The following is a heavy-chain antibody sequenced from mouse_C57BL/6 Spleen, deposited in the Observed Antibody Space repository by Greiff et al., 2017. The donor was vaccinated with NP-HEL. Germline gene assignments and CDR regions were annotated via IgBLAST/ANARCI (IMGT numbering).Heavy chain of an antibody. CDR3: ARRTMVYYAMDY. J-gene: IGHJ4*01. CDR1: GFTFSDYG. Sequence: EVKLVESGGGLVKPGGSLKLSCAASGFTFSDYGMHWVRPAPEKGLEWVAYISSGSSTIYYADTVKGRFTISRDNAKNTLFLQMTSLRSEDTAMYYCARRTMVYYAMDYWGQGTSVTVSS. V-gene: IGHV5-17*01. CDR2: ISSGSSTI. D-gene: IGHD1-1*02.